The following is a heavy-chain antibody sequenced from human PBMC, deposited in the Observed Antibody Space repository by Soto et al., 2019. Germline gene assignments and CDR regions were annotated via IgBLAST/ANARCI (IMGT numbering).Heavy chain of an antibody. J-gene: IGHJ5*02. CDR2: IFSNDEK. CDR3: ARISDYGGNHRWFDP. D-gene: IGHD4-17*01. Sequence: QVTLKESGPVLVKPTETLTLTCTVSGFSLSNARMGVSWIRQPPGKALEWLVHIFSNDEKSYSTSLKSRLTISKDTSKSQVVLTMTNMDPVDTATYYCARISDYGGNHRWFDPWGQGTLVTVSS. CDR1: GFSLSNARMG. V-gene: IGHV2-26*01.